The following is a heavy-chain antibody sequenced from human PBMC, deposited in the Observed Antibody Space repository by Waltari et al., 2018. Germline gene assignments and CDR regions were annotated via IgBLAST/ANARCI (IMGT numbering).Heavy chain of an antibody. CDR1: GYSISSGSY. CDR2: IYHSGST. D-gene: IGHD3-16*01. V-gene: IGHV4-38-2*01. J-gene: IGHJ4*02. CDR3: ARTGEFVHFDY. Sequence: QVQLQESGPGLVKPSETLSLTCPVSGYSISSGSYWGWIRQPPGKGMEWIGSIYHSGSTYYNPSLKSRVTISVDTSKNQFSLKLSSVTAADTAVYYCARTGEFVHFDYWGQGTLVTVSS.